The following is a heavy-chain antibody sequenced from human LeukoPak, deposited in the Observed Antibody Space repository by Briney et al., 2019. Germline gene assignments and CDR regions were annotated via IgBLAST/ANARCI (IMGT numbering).Heavy chain of an antibody. Sequence: ASVKVSCKASGGTFSSYAISWVRQAPGQGLEWMGGIIPIFGTANYAQKFQGRVTITADESTSTAYMELSSLRSEDTAVYYCARSQQYVLRFLEWLFDAFDIWGQGTMVTVSS. CDR1: GGTFSSYA. J-gene: IGHJ3*02. CDR2: IIPIFGTA. D-gene: IGHD3-3*01. V-gene: IGHV1-69*13. CDR3: ARSQQYVLRFLEWLFDAFDI.